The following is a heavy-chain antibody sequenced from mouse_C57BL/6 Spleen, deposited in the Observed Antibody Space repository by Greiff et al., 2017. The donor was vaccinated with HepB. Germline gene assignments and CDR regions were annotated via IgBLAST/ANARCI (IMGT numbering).Heavy chain of an antibody. CDR3: TSPHYDDYDWFAY. Sequence: EVQLQQSGAELVRPGASVKLSCTASGFNIKDYYMHWVKQRPEQGLEWIGRIDPEDGDTEYAPKFQGKATMTADTSSNTAYLQLSSLTSEDTAVYYCTSPHYDDYDWFAYWGQGTLVTVSA. CDR2: IDPEDGDT. D-gene: IGHD2-4*01. V-gene: IGHV14-1*01. J-gene: IGHJ3*01. CDR1: GFNIKDYY.